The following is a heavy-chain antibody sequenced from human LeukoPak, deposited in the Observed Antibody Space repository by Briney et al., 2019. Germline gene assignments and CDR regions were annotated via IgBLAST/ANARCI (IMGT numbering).Heavy chain of an antibody. D-gene: IGHD3-22*01. CDR2: IYYSGST. CDR1: GRSISRYY. V-gene: IGHV4-59*01. J-gene: IGHJ5*02. Sequence: SETLSLTCTLSGRSISRYYWSWIRQPPGKGLEWIVYIYYSGSTNYNPSLKSRVTISVYTSKNQCSLKLSSVTAADTAVYNCARDYYDSSGYYENWFDPWGQGTLVTVSS. CDR3: ARDYYDSSGYYENWFDP.